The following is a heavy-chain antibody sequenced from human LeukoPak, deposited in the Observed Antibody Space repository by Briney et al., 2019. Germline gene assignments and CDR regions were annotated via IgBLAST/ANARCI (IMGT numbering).Heavy chain of an antibody. V-gene: IGHV1-69*05. D-gene: IGHD1-26*01. Sequence: SVKVSCKASGGTFSSYAISWVRQAPGQGLEWMGRIIPIFGTANYAQKFQGRVTITTDESTSTAYMELSSLRSEDTAVYYCAREDGSYKYYLDYWGQGTLVTVSS. CDR3: AREDGSYKYYLDY. J-gene: IGHJ4*02. CDR1: GGTFSSYA. CDR2: IIPIFGTA.